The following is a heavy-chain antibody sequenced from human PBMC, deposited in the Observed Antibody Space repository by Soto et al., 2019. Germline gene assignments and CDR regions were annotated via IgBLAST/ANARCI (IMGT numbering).Heavy chain of an antibody. Sequence: SVKVSCKASGFTFTSSAVQWVRQARGQRLEWIGWIVVGSGNTNYAQKFQERVTITRDMSTSTAYMELSSLRSEDTAVYYCAAGKVDTAMANYYYGMDVWGQGTTVTVSS. V-gene: IGHV1-58*01. J-gene: IGHJ6*02. CDR2: IVVGSGNT. CDR1: GFTFTSSA. D-gene: IGHD5-18*01. CDR3: AAGKVDTAMANYYYGMDV.